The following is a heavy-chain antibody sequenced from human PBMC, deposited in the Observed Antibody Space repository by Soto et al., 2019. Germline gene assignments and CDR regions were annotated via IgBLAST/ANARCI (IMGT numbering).Heavy chain of an antibody. CDR2: INPKSGAT. V-gene: IGHV1-2*02. Sequence: QAQLVQSGAEVKKPGASVKVSCQASGYNFIGYYVFWVRKAPGQGLEWMGWINPKSGATKYAEKFQGRATMTRDTSISTAYMELSGLRFDDRAVYYCARAFGPIPAASAMYGMDVWGQGTTVSVSS. CDR3: ARAFGPIPAASAMYGMDV. D-gene: IGHD3-16*01. CDR1: GYNFIGYY. J-gene: IGHJ6*02.